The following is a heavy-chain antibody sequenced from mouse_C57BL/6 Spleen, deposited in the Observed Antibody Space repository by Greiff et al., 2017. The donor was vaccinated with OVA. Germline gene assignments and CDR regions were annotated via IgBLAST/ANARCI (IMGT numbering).Heavy chain of an antibody. CDR2: IYPGDGDT. V-gene: IGHV1-80*01. Sequence: VQLQQSGAELVKPGASVKISCKASGYAFSSYWVNWVKQRPGKGLEWIGQIYPGDGDTNYNGKFKGKATLTADKSSSTAYMQLSSLTSEDSAVYFCAGRTLYDYYAMDYWGQGTSVTVSS. D-gene: IGHD2-3*01. CDR1: GYAFSSYW. CDR3: AGRTLYDYYAMDY. J-gene: IGHJ4*01.